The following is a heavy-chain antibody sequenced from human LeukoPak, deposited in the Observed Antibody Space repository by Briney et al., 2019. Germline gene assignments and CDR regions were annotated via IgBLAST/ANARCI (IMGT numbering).Heavy chain of an antibody. CDR3: ARDWVVPAAYDAFDI. CDR1: GFTFSSYA. V-gene: IGHV3-7*01. CDR2: IKQGGSEK. Sequence: GRSLRLSCAASGFTFSSYAMHWVRQAPGKGLEWVANIKQGGSEKYYVDSVKGRFTISRDNAKNSLYLQMNSLRAEDTAVYYCARDWVVPAAYDAFDIWGQGTMVTVSS. D-gene: IGHD2-2*01. J-gene: IGHJ3*02.